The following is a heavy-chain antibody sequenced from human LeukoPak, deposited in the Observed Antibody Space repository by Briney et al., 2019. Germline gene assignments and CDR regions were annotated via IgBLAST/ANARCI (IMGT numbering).Heavy chain of an antibody. CDR2: INAGNGDR. CDR3: ARGIWSDHLVAYFLDS. D-gene: IGHD5-12*01. V-gene: IGHV1-3*01. J-gene: IGHJ4*02. Sequence: ASVKVSCKASGHTSTTYAIHWVRQAPGQGLEWMGWINAGNGDRKYSQKLQDRVTINRDTSASTVYMEPSSLRSEDTAVYYCARGIWSDHLVAYFLDSWGQGTLVTVSS. CDR1: GHTSTTYA.